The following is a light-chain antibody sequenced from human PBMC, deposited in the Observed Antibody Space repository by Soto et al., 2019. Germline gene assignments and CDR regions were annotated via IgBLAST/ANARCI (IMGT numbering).Light chain of an antibody. V-gene: IGKV1-8*01. Sequence: AIRITQSPSSFSASTGDRVTITCRASQGISSYLAWYQQKPGKAPKLLIYAASTLQSGVPSRFSGSGSGTDFTLTISCLQSEDFATYYCRQYYSYPRTFGQGTKVDIK. CDR3: RQYYSYPRT. J-gene: IGKJ1*01. CDR1: QGISSY. CDR2: AAS.